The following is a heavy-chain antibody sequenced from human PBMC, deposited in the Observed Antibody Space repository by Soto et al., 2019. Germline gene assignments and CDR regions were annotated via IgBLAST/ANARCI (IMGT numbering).Heavy chain of an antibody. CDR3: ARVATYYYDSSGFSYYYYGMDV. CDR1: GFTFSSYW. Sequence: AGSLRLSCAASGFTFSSYWMHWVRQAPGKGLVWVSRINSDGSSTSYADSVKGRFTISRDNAKNTLYLQMNSLRAEDTAVYYCARVATYYYDSSGFSYYYYGMDVWGQGTTVTSP. J-gene: IGHJ6*02. V-gene: IGHV3-74*01. D-gene: IGHD3-22*01. CDR2: INSDGSST.